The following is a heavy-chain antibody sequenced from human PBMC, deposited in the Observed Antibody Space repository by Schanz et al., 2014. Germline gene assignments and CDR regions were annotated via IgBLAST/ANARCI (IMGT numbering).Heavy chain of an antibody. J-gene: IGHJ4*02. CDR1: GFTFSKYW. CDR2: FIVDSGNT. D-gene: IGHD6-19*01. V-gene: IGHV3-23*04. Sequence: EVQLVESGGGLVQPGGSLRLSCGGSGFTFSKYWMSWVRQAPGKGLEWVSGFIVDSGNTYYAGSVKGRFSISRDYSKNTLYLQMSSLRAEDTAIYYCAKLSSSGRLAGYFDYWGQGALXTVSS. CDR3: AKLSSSGRLAGYFDY.